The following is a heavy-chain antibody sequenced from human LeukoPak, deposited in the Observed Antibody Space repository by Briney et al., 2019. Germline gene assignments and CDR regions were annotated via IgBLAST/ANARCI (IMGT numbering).Heavy chain of an antibody. D-gene: IGHD2-21*02. CDR1: GGSFSGYY. V-gene: IGHV4-34*01. J-gene: IGHJ3*02. CDR2: INHSGST. CDR3: ARLLPVEVVTAIGPNDAFDI. Sequence: SETLSLTCAVYGGSFSGYYWSWIRQPPGKGLEWIGEINHSGSTNYNPSLKSRVTISVDTSKNQFSLKLSSVTAADTAVYYCARLLPVEVVTAIGPNDAFDIWGQGTMVTVSS.